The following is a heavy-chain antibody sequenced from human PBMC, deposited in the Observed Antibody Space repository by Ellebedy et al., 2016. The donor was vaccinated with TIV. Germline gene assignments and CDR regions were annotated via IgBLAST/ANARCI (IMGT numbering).Heavy chain of an antibody. CDR2: INQGGSET. J-gene: IGHJ4*02. CDR1: GFTFSRFW. CDR3: ASAARGSGDYESF. D-gene: IGHD5-12*01. Sequence: PGGSLRLSCAASGFTFSRFWMAWVRQAPGKGLEWVATINQGGSETYYVDSVKGRFTISRDNSKNSLYLQMNSLRADDTALYYCASAARGSGDYESFWGQGTLVTVSS. V-gene: IGHV3-7*01.